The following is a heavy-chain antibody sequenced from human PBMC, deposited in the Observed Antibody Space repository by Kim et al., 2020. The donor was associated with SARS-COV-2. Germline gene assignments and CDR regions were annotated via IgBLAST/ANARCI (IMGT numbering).Heavy chain of an antibody. CDR1: GYTFTSYY. J-gene: IGHJ4*02. V-gene: IGHV1-46*01. CDR3: ARAQSGHYDFWSGGTGYYFES. Sequence: ASVKVSCKASGYTFTSYYMHWVRQAPGQGLEWMGIINPSGGSTSYAQKFQGRVTMTRDTSTSTVYMELSSLRSEDTAVYYCARAQSGHYDFWSGGTGYYFESWGQGTLVTVSS. D-gene: IGHD3-3*01. CDR2: INPSGGST.